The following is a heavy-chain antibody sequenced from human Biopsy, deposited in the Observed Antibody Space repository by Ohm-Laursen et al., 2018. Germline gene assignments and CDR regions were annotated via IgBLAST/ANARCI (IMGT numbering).Heavy chain of an antibody. V-gene: IGHV4-31*03. D-gene: IGHD5-12*01. CDR3: ARLGSGDYFPTFFDF. CDR2: IFYSANT. CDR1: GVSINGGRYY. J-gene: IGHJ4*02. Sequence: SDTLSLTCTVSGVSINGGRYYWNWIRHHPGKGLVWIGNIFYSANTYYNPSLKSRVTISVDTSKNQFTLKLSSVTAADMAVYYCARLGSGDYFPTFFDFWGQGALVTVSS.